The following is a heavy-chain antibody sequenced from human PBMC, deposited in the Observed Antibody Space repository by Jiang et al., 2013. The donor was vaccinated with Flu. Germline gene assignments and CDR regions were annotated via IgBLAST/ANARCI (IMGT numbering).Heavy chain of an antibody. J-gene: IGHJ4*02. CDR2: INPNSGGT. D-gene: IGHD6-19*01. CDR3: ARVRLRSGPNKILDY. Sequence: GQGLEWMGWINPNSGGTNYAQKFQGRVTMTRDTSISTAYMELSRLRSDDTAVYYCARVRLRSGPNKILDYWGQGTLVTVSS. V-gene: IGHV1-2*02.